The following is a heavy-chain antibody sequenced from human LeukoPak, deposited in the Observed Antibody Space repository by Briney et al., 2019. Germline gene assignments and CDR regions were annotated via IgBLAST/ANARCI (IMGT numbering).Heavy chain of an antibody. D-gene: IGHD2-15*01. CDR3: ARGHCSGGSCYSHFDY. CDR2: INHSGST. Sequence: SETLSLTCAVYGGSFSSYYWSWIRLPPGKGLEWIGEINHSGSTNYNPSLKSRVTISVDTSKNQFSLKLSSVTAADTAVYYCARGHCSGGSCYSHFDYWGEATLVTVSS. J-gene: IGHJ4*02. CDR1: GGSFSSYY. V-gene: IGHV4-34*01.